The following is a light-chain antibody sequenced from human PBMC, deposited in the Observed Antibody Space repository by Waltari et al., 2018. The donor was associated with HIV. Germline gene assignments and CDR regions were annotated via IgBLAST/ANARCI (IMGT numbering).Light chain of an antibody. J-gene: IGKJ4*01. CDR2: VAS. CDR3: QQSYSTPLT. Sequence: DIQMTQSPPSLSASVGDRVTITCRASQSISSHLNWYPQKPGKAPKLLISVASNLQSGVPSRFSGSGSGTDFTLTISSLQPEDFATYYCQQSYSTPLTFGGGTKVEIK. V-gene: IGKV1-39*01. CDR1: QSISSH.